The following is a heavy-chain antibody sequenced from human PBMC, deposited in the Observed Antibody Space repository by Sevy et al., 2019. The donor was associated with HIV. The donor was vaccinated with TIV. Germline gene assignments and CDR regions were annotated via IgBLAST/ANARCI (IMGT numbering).Heavy chain of an antibody. J-gene: IGHJ4*02. V-gene: IGHV3-30-3*01. D-gene: IGHD3-3*01. CDR1: GFTFSSYA. CDR3: ASIYYDFWSGYYDPLDY. Sequence: GGSLRLSCVASGFTFSSYAMHWVRQAPGKGLEWVAVISYDGSNKYYADSVKGRFTISRDNSKNTLYLQMNSLRAEDTAVYYCASIYYDFWSGYYDPLDYWGQGTLVTVSS. CDR2: ISYDGSNK.